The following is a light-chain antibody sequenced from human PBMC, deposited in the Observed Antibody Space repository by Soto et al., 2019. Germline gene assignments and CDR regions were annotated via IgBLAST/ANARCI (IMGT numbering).Light chain of an antibody. CDR1: QSVTGNY. J-gene: IGKJ1*01. CDR2: GAS. Sequence: VLTQSPGTLSVSPGERVTVTCGASQSVTGNYLAWYQQKPGQAPRLLIYGASYRATGIPDRFSGSGSGTDFSLTISRLEPEEFAVYCCQQYGSTPPTFGQGTKV. V-gene: IGKV3-20*01. CDR3: QQYGSTPPT.